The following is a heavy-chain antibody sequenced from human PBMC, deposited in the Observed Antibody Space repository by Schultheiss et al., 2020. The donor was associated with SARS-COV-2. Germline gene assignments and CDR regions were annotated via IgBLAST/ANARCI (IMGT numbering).Heavy chain of an antibody. CDR2: IFSNDEK. D-gene: IGHD6-13*01. V-gene: IGHV2-26*01. CDR1: GFSLSNARMG. CDR3: AHKKGGTGIAAAAPFDY. Sequence: SGPTLVKPTATLTLTCNVSGFSLSNARMGVSWIRQPPGKALEWLAHIFSNDEKSYSTSLRSRLTISKDTSESQVVLTMTNMDPVDTATYYCAHKKGGTGIAAAAPFDYWGQGTLVTVSS. J-gene: IGHJ4*02.